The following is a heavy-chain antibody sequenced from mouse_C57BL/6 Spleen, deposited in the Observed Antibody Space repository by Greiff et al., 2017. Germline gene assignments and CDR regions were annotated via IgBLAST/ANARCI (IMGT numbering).Heavy chain of an antibody. Sequence: VQLQQSGAELVRPGASVTLSCKASGYTFTDYEMHWVKQTPVHGLEWIGAIDPETGGTAYNQKVKGKAILTADKSSSTAYMELRSLTSEDSAVYYCTKGDSSGYWGQGTTLTVSS. D-gene: IGHD3-2*02. V-gene: IGHV1-15*01. CDR3: TKGDSSGY. J-gene: IGHJ2*01. CDR2: IDPETGGT. CDR1: GYTFTDYE.